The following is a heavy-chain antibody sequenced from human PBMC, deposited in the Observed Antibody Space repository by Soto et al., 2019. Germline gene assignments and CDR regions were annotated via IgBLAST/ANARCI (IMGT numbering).Heavy chain of an antibody. Sequence: QVHLVQSGAEVKKPGASVKVSCKASGYTFTRYWITWVRHAPGQGLEWMGWISTYNGNTNYAQKLQGRVTMTTDTSTSTAYMELRSLRSDDTATYYCARTYCSSASCYGAWNWFDPWGQGTLVTVSS. J-gene: IGHJ5*02. CDR2: ISTYNGNT. V-gene: IGHV1-18*01. D-gene: IGHD2-2*01. CDR1: GYTFTRYW. CDR3: ARTYCSSASCYGAWNWFDP.